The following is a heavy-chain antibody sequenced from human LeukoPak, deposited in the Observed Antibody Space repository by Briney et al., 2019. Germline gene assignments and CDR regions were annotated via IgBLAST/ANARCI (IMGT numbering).Heavy chain of an antibody. V-gene: IGHV4-34*01. D-gene: IGHD3-3*01. CDR3: ARGRGYYDFWSGYYTRYYFDY. CDR2: INHSGST. J-gene: IGHJ4*02. CDR1: GFTFSSYE. Sequence: GSLRLSCAASGFTFSSYEMNWVRQPPGKGLEWIGEINHSGSTNYNPSLKSRVTISVDTSKNQFSLKLSSVTAADTAVYYCARGRGYYDFWSGYYTRYYFDYWGQGTLVTVSS.